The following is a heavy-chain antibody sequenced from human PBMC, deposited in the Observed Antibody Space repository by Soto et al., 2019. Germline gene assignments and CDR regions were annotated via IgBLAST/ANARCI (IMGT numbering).Heavy chain of an antibody. V-gene: IGHV3-21*01. Sequence: EVRLMESGGGLVQPGGSLRLSCAASGFTFSSYTMIWVRQAPGKGLEWVSSISSSSSYIYYADSVKGRFTISRDNAKNSLYLQMNSLRAEDTAVYYCARFGYTTEAHWGQGTLVTVSS. CDR2: ISSSSSYI. CDR3: ARFGYTTEAH. CDR1: GFTFSSYT. D-gene: IGHD5-12*01. J-gene: IGHJ4*02.